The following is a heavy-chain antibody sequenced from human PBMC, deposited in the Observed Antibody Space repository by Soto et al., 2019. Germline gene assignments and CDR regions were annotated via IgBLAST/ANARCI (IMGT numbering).Heavy chain of an antibody. Sequence: SVKVSCKASGYTFTSYYMHWVRQAPVQGLEWMGIINPSGGSTSYAQKFQGRVTMTRDTSTSTVYMELSSLRSEDTAVYYCARGYSSGWYGISRNWFDPWGQGTLVTVSS. V-gene: IGHV1-46*01. CDR1: GYTFTSYY. D-gene: IGHD6-19*01. J-gene: IGHJ5*02. CDR2: INPSGGST. CDR3: ARGYSSGWYGISRNWFDP.